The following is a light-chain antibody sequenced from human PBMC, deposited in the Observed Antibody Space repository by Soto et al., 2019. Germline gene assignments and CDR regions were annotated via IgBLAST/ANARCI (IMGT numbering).Light chain of an antibody. CDR2: GAS. CDR3: QQYNSWLYT. J-gene: IGKJ2*01. CDR1: QTVNSN. V-gene: IGKV3-15*01. Sequence: EIVMSQSPATLSVSPGERATLSCRAGQTVNSNLAWYQQKPGQAPRLLIYGASTRATGLPARFSGSGSGTEFTLTISSLQSEDFAVYYCQQYNSWLYTFGQGTRLEIK.